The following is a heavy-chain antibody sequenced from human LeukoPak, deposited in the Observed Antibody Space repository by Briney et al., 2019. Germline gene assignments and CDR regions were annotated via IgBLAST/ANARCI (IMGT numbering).Heavy chain of an antibody. D-gene: IGHD3-3*01. CDR1: GYTFTGYY. V-gene: IGHV1-46*01. Sequence: ASVKVSCKASGYTFTGYYMHWVRQAPGQGLEWMGIINPSGGSTTYAQKFKGRVTMTRDTSTSTVYMELSSLRSEDTAVYYCASSDFWSGYYLFYWGQGTLVTVSS. CDR3: ASSDFWSGYYLFY. CDR2: INPSGGST. J-gene: IGHJ4*02.